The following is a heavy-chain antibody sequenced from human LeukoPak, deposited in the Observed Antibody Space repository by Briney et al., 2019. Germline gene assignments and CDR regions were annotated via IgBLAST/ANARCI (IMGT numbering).Heavy chain of an antibody. Sequence: QPGGSLRLSCAASGFTFSSYEMNWVRQAPGKGLEWVSYISSSGSTIYYADSVKGRFTISRDDAKQSLYLQMNSVKAEDTAVYYCARGDGWIIKVWGQGTLVTVAS. CDR2: ISSSGSTI. D-gene: IGHD3-10*01. CDR3: ARGDGWIIKV. J-gene: IGHJ4*02. V-gene: IGHV3-48*03. CDR1: GFTFSSYE.